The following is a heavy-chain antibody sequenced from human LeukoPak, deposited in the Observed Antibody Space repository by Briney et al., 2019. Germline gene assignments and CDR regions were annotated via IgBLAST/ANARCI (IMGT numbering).Heavy chain of an antibody. CDR1: GFTFSSHA. Sequence: GGSLRLSCAASGFTFSSHAMNWVRQAPGKRLEWVSYISISSSSVYYADSVKGRFTISRDNAKNSLYLQMNSLRAEDTAVYYCAKDRSGSYSQGLDYWGQGTLVTVSS. V-gene: IGHV3-48*04. CDR2: ISISSSSV. D-gene: IGHD1-26*01. J-gene: IGHJ4*02. CDR3: AKDRSGSYSQGLDY.